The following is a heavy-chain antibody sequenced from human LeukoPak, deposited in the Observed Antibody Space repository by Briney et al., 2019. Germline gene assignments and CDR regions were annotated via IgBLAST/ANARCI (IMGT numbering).Heavy chain of an antibody. J-gene: IGHJ4*02. D-gene: IGHD2-15*01. CDR2: IKQDGSEK. CDR1: GFTFHSYW. CDR3: ARDGSGYLLLGYLDY. V-gene: IGHV3-7*01. Sequence: KPGGSLRLSCAASGFTFHSYWMNWIRQAPGKGLEWVARIKQDGSEKYYVDSVKCPFPISRDNAKNSLYLQMNSMSAEDTAVYYCARDGSGYLLLGYLDYWGRGALVSVSS.